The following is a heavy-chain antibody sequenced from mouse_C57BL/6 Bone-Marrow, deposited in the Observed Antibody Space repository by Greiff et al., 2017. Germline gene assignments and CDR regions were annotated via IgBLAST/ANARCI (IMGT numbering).Heavy chain of an antibody. CDR3: AREGVYYDYEDWYCDV. CDR2: IYPGSGNT. D-gene: IGHD2-4*01. Sequence: QVQLQQSGPELVKPGASVKISCKASGYSFTSYYIHWVKQRPGQGLEWIGWIYPGSGNTKYNEKFKGKATLTADTSSSTAYMQLSSLTSEDSAVYYCAREGVYYDYEDWYCDVWGTGTTVTVSS. J-gene: IGHJ1*03. V-gene: IGHV1-66*01. CDR1: GYSFTSYY.